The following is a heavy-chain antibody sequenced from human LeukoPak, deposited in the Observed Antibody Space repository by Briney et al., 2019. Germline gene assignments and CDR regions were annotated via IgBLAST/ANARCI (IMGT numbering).Heavy chain of an antibody. J-gene: IGHJ3*02. Sequence: GESLKISCKGSGYSFTSYWIGWVRQMPGKGLEWMGIIYPGDSDTRYSPSFQGQVTISADKSISTAYLQWSSLKASDTAMYYCARHGRALAWFGELGAFDIWGQGTMVTVSS. CDR1: GYSFTSYW. CDR3: ARHGRALAWFGELGAFDI. D-gene: IGHD3-10*01. V-gene: IGHV5-51*01. CDR2: IYPGDSDT.